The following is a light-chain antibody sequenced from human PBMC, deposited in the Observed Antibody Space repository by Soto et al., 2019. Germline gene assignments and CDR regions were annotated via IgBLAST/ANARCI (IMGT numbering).Light chain of an antibody. CDR1: QSISTW. CDR2: KAS. J-gene: IGKJ1*01. V-gene: IGKV1-5*03. Sequence: DIQMTQSPSTLSASVGDRVTITCRASQSISTWLAWYQQEPGKAPKLLIHKASSLQSGVPSRLSGSGSGTDFTLTISSLQPEDFATYYCQQNYRTPWTFGQGTKVDIK. CDR3: QQNYRTPWT.